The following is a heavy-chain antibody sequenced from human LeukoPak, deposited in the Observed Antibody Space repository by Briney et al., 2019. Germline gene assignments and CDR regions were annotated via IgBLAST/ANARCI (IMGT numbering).Heavy chain of an antibody. Sequence: GGSLRLSCAASGFTFDDYGMSWVRQAPGKGLEWVSGINWNGGGTGYADSVKGRFTISRDNAKNSLYLQMNSLRAEDTALYYCARLGDDCSSTSCYRLIDYWGQGTLVTVSS. J-gene: IGHJ4*02. CDR2: INWNGGGT. CDR1: GFTFDDYG. CDR3: ARLGDDCSSTSCYRLIDY. D-gene: IGHD2-2*01. V-gene: IGHV3-20*04.